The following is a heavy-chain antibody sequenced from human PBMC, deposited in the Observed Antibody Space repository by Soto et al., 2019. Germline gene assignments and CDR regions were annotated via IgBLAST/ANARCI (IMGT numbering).Heavy chain of an antibody. CDR3: AKNQGVELVPLATVDWFDP. Sequence: GGSLRLSCAASVFTFSTYGMQWVRQAPGKGLEWVSAISGSGASTYYVDSVKGRFTISRDNSKSTVYLELNNLSAEDTAVYHCAKNQGVELVPLATVDWFDPWGQGSVVTVSS. D-gene: IGHD1-26*01. J-gene: IGHJ5*02. CDR1: VFTFSTYG. CDR2: ISGSGAST. V-gene: IGHV3-23*01.